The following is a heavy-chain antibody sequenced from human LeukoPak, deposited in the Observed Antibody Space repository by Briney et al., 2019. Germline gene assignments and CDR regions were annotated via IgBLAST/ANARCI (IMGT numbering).Heavy chain of an antibody. J-gene: IGHJ4*02. D-gene: IGHD6-6*01. CDR3: ARRFTYSSSSAPFDY. CDR2: IYPGDSDT. CDR1: GYSFSNYW. V-gene: IGHV5-51*01. Sequence: GESLKISCKGSGYSFSNYWIGWVRQMPGKGLGWMGIIYPGDSDTRYGPSFQGQVTISADKSITTAYLQWSSLKASDSAMYYCARRFTYSSSSAPFDYRGEGTLATVSS.